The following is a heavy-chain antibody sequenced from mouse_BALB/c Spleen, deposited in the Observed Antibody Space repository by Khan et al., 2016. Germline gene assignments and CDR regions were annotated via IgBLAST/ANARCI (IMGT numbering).Heavy chain of an antibody. CDR1: GFNIKDTY. CDR2: IDPANGNT. V-gene: IGHV14-3*02. CDR3: ARSPYDYDVGFAY. D-gene: IGHD2-4*01. J-gene: IGHJ3*01. Sequence: VRLQQSGAELVKPGASVKLSCTASGFNIKDTYMHWVKQRPEQGLEWIGRIDPANGNTKYDPKFQGTATITADTSPKTAYLQIRSRTSEDTAFYYCARSPYDYDVGFAYWRQGTLVTVSA.